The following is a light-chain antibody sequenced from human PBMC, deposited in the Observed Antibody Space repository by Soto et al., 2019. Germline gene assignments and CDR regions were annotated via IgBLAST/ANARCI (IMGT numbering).Light chain of an antibody. CDR1: QSVSSY. J-gene: IGKJ4*01. CDR2: DAS. V-gene: IGKV3-20*01. CDR3: QQYGSSLT. Sequence: EIVFTQSPATLSLSPGERATLSCRASQSVSSYLAWYQQKPGQAPRLLIYDASNRATGIPARFSGTGSGTDFTLTISRLEPEDFAVYYCQQYGSSLTFGGGTKVDI.